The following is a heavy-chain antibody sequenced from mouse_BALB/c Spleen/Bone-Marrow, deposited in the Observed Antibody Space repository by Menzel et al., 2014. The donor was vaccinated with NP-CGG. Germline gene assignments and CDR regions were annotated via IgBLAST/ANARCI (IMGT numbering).Heavy chain of an antibody. Sequence: EVQLQESGGGLVQPGGSRKLSCAASGFTFSSFGMHWVRQAPEKGLEWVAYISNGSSTIYYADTVKGRFTISRGNSKNTLFLQMTSLRSEDTAMYYCARKGAMITHYYAMDYWGQGTSVTVSS. CDR2: ISNGSSTI. CDR1: GFTFSSFG. V-gene: IGHV5-17*02. J-gene: IGHJ4*01. D-gene: IGHD2-4*01. CDR3: ARKGAMITHYYAMDY.